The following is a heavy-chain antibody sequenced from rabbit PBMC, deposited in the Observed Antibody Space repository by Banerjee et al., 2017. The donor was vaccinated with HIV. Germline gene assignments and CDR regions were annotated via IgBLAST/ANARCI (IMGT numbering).Heavy chain of an antibody. CDR3: ARDLAGVIGWNFNL. CDR1: GFDFSGYY. J-gene: IGHJ4*01. CDR2: IYTGSGST. Sequence: QEQLEESGGGLVQPGGSLTLSCKASGFDFSGYYMSWVRQAPGKGLEWIACIYTGSGSTACASWAKGRFTITRSTSLNTVTLQLNSLTAADTATYFCARDLAGVIGWNFNLWGPGTLVTVS. V-gene: IGHV1S47*01. D-gene: IGHD4-1*01.